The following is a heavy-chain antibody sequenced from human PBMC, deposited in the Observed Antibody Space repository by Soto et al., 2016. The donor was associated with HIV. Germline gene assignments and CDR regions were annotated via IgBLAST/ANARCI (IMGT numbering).Heavy chain of an antibody. J-gene: IGHJ4*02. D-gene: IGHD4-4*01. CDR1: GSSFPFLC. Sequence: EVQLLESGGGLVQPGGSRRHSPVQPLGSSFPFLCHELGPARLQGRGLEWVAGIAHTGTSAHYAGSVRGRFIISRDNSKNTLSLQMNTLTAEDTAIYFCAKDIFDYSANDYWGQGTLVTVSS. V-gene: IGHV3-23*01. CDR3: AKDIFDYSANDY. CDR2: IAHTGTSA.